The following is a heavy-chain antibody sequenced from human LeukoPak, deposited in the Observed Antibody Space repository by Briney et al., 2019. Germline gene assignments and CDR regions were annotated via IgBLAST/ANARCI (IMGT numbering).Heavy chain of an antibody. CDR1: GGSFSGYY. D-gene: IGHD6-19*01. V-gene: IGHV4-34*01. Sequence: SETLSLTCAVYGGSFSGYYWSWIRQPPGKGLEWIGEINHSGSTNYNPSLKSRVTISVDTSKSQFSLKLSSVTAADTAVYYCARGLGIAVACTGNWFDPWGQGTLVTVSS. CDR2: INHSGST. J-gene: IGHJ5*02. CDR3: ARGLGIAVACTGNWFDP.